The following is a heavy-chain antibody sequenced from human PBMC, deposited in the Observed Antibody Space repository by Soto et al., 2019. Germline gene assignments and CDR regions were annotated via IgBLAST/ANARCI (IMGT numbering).Heavy chain of an antibody. D-gene: IGHD3-10*01. CDR3: ARDLWFGEPKGAFDI. CDR1: GFTFSSYA. J-gene: IGHJ3*02. V-gene: IGHV3-30-3*01. Sequence: GGSLRLSCAASGFTFSSYAMHWVRQAPGKGLEWVAVISYDGSNKYYADSVKGRFTISRDNSKNTLYLQMNSLRAEDTAVYYCARDLWFGEPKGAFDIWGQGTMVTVSS. CDR2: ISYDGSNK.